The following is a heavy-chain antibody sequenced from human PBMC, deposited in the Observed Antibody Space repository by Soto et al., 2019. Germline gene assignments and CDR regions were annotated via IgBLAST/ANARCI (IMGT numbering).Heavy chain of an antibody. V-gene: IGHV4-39*01. CDR3: ARQVSYSDSLRNYFDK. Sequence: QLRLQESGPGLVKPSETLALTCSVSSGSISSSGYYWDWIRQPPGKGLEWIGSIDRSATTYYNPSLKGRVTMSVDTSKNQFCLRLTSVSAADTAVYYCARQVSYSDSLRNYFDKWGQGTLVTVSS. D-gene: IGHD3-3*01. CDR2: IDRSATT. CDR1: SGSISSSGYY. J-gene: IGHJ4*02.